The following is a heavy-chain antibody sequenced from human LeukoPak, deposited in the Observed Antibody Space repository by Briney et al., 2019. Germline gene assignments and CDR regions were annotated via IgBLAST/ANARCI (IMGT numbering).Heavy chain of an antibody. D-gene: IGHD2-8*01. CDR1: GFTFSSYA. Sequence: GGSLRLPCVASGFTFSSYAMSWVRQAPGKGLEWVSAISGSGGTTYYAVSVKGRFTISRDNSKNTLSLQMISLRAEDTAVYYCAKSLYPDAFDIWGQGTMVTVS. CDR2: ISGSGGTT. J-gene: IGHJ3*02. V-gene: IGHV3-23*01. CDR3: AKSLYPDAFDI.